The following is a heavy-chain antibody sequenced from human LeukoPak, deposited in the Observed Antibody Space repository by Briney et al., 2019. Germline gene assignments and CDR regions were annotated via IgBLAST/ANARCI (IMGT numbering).Heavy chain of an antibody. CDR1: GFTFNTYA. CDR3: AKDAGSGSPDYFDY. CDR2: VSGSGDTT. D-gene: IGHD3-10*01. Sequence: GGSLRLSCAASGFTFNTYAMRWVSQAPGRGLEGGLTVSGSGDTTYYADSVRGRFTISRDNSKNTLYLQMNSRRAEDTAVYYCAKDAGSGSPDYFDYWGQGTLVTVSS. V-gene: IGHV3-23*01. J-gene: IGHJ4*02.